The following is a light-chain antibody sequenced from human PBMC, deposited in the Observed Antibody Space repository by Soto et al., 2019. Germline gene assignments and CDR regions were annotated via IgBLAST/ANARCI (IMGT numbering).Light chain of an antibody. CDR1: SSDVGAYNY. CDR3: FSHRGGDSHV. V-gene: IGLV2-14*01. J-gene: IGLJ1*01. Sequence: QSALTQPASVSGSPGQSITISCTGTSSDVGAYNYVSWYQQYPGKAPKLMIYGVTNRPSGVSNRFSGSKTGNTASLTISGLQAEDEVDYYCFSHRGGDSHVFGTGTKVTVL. CDR2: GVT.